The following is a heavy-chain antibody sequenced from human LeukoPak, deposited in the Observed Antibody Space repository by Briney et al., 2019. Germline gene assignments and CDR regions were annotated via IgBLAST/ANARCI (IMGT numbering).Heavy chain of an antibody. V-gene: IGHV3-21*01. Sequence: GGSLRLSCAASGFTFSSYSMNWVRQAPGKGLERVSSISSSSSYIYYADSVKGRFTISRDNAKNSLYLQMNSLRAEDTAVYYCARGVKRYYYDSSGSPTWGQGTLVTVSS. CDR1: GFTFSSYS. J-gene: IGHJ5*02. CDR2: ISSSSSYI. CDR3: ARGVKRYYYDSSGSPT. D-gene: IGHD3-22*01.